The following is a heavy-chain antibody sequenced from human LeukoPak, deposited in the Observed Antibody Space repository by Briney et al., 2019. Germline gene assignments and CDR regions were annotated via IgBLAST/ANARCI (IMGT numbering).Heavy chain of an antibody. V-gene: IGHV4-59*01. Sequence: SETLSLTCTVSGGSISSYYVSWIRQPPGKGLEWIGYISYTGSTDYNPSLMSRVTISVDMSKNQFSLKVSSVTAADTAVYYCARGSVYFDSWGQGTLVTVSS. CDR3: ARGSVYFDS. J-gene: IGHJ4*02. CDR2: ISYTGST. CDR1: GGSISSYY.